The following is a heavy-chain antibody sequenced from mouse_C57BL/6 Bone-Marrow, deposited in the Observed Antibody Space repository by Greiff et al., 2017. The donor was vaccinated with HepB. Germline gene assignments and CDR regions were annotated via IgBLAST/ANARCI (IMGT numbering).Heavy chain of an antibody. J-gene: IGHJ3*01. CDR1: GFNIKDDY. CDR3: TTAGPFAY. CDR2: IDPENGDT. Sequence: EVQGVESGAELVRPGASVKLSCTASGFNIKDDYMHWVKQRPEQGLEWIGWIDPENGDTEYASKFQGKATITADTSSNTAYLLLSSLTSEDTAVYYCTTAGPFAYWGQGTLVTVSA. V-gene: IGHV14-4*01.